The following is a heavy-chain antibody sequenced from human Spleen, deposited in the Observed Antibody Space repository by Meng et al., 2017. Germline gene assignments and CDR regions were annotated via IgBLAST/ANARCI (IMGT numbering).Heavy chain of an antibody. CDR3: TGDITMTTSYYYYGMDV. Sequence: GESLKIPCAASGFTFSSYGMHWVRQAPGKGLEWVAVIWYDGSNKYYADSVKGRFTISRDNYKNTLYLQMNSLRAEDTAVYYCTGDITMTTSYYYYGMDVWGQGTTVTVSS. CDR1: GFTFSSYG. D-gene: IGHD4-17*01. J-gene: IGHJ6*02. V-gene: IGHV3-33*01. CDR2: IWYDGSNK.